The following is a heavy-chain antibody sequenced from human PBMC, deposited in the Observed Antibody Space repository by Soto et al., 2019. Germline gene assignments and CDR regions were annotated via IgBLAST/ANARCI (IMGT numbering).Heavy chain of an antibody. D-gene: IGHD6-13*01. CDR2: VSSRGNLI. V-gene: IGHV3-11*01. CDR3: ARDSSSWSFDI. CDR1: GYTSGVNY. Sequence: PGGSMRLSSGSSGYTSGVNYMSGFRRAQGKGLEWVSYVSSRGNLIYYADSVKGRSTISRDNAKNSLYLQLNSLRVDDTAVYYCARDSSSWSFDIWGQGTMVTVSS. J-gene: IGHJ3*02.